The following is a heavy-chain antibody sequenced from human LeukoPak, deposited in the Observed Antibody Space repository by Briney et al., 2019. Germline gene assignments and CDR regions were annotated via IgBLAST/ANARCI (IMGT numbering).Heavy chain of an antibody. CDR1: GYSISSGYY. Sequence: KASETLSLTCTVSGYSISSGYYWGWIRQPPGKGLEWIGSIFHSGSTYYNPSLKRRVTISLDTSKNQFSLKLSSVTAADTAVYYCAKSLYGSGSYYNWFDPWGQGTLVTVSS. D-gene: IGHD3-10*01. CDR2: IFHSGST. CDR3: AKSLYGSGSYYNWFDP. J-gene: IGHJ5*02. V-gene: IGHV4-38-2*02.